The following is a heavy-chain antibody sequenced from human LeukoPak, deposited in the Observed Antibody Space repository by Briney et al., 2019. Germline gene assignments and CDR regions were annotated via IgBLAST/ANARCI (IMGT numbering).Heavy chain of an antibody. V-gene: IGHV4-34*01. J-gene: IGHJ5*02. CDR1: GGSFGVSS. CDR3: ARGRGTYYDFWSGPGGGWIDP. CDR2: INLIEST. Sequence: TSETLSLTCAVYGGSFGVSSWSGTRHPPGKGLEWMGEINLIESTNYNPSLKSRVTISVDTSKNQFSLKLSSVTAADTAVYYCARGRGTYYDFWSGPGGGWIDPWGQGTLVTVSS. D-gene: IGHD3-3*01.